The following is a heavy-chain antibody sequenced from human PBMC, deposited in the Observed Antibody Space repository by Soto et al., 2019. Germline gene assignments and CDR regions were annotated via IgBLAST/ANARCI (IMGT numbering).Heavy chain of an antibody. J-gene: IGHJ6*02. V-gene: IGHV1-46*01. D-gene: IGHD5-18*01. CDR2: INPSGGST. CDR3: ARHGKVDTAMVPYYYYGMDV. Sequence: GASVKVSCKASGYTFTSYYMHWVRQAPGQGLEWMGIINPSGGSTSYAQKFQGRVTMTRDTPTSTVYMELSSLRSEDTAVYYCARHGKVDTAMVPYYYYGMDVWGQGTTVTVSS. CDR1: GYTFTSYY.